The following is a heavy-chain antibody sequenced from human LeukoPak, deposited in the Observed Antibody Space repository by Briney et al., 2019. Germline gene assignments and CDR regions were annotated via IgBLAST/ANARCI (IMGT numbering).Heavy chain of an antibody. J-gene: IGHJ6*03. CDR2: ISYDGSNK. D-gene: IGHD3-22*01. V-gene: IGHV3-30*01. Sequence: GGSLRLSCAASGFTFSSYAMHWVRQAPGKGLEWVAVISYDGSNKYYADSVKGRFTISRDNSKNTLYLQMNSLRAEDTAVYYCASDSSGAGRDCMDVWGKGTTVTVSS. CDR1: GFTFSSYA. CDR3: ASDSSGAGRDCMDV.